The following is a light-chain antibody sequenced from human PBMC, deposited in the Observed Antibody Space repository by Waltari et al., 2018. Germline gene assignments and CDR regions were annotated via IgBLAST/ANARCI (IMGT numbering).Light chain of an antibody. CDR2: AAS. J-gene: IGKJ2*01. Sequence: CRARQSINNYLNWYQQKPWKAPNLLIYAASSLHSVVPSRFSGSGSGTDFTLTISSLQADDVATYYCQQSSSTPQDAFGQGTKLEIK. V-gene: IGKV1-39*01. CDR1: QSINNY. CDR3: QQSSSTPQDA.